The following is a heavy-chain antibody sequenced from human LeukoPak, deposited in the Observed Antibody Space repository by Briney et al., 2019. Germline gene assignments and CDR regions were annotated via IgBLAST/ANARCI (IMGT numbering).Heavy chain of an antibody. CDR1: GYNLSVYY. CDR2: MDPNSGDT. V-gene: IGHV1-2*02. J-gene: IGHJ4*02. CDR3: ASCPYDYVWGSYRSWVY. Sequence: GASVKVSCKGSGYNLSVYYMHWVRQAPGQGLEWMGWMDPNSGDTIYAPKFQGRVSMTRDTSITTAYMELSSLRSEDTAVYYCASCPYDYVWGSYRSWVYWGQGTLVTVSS. D-gene: IGHD3-16*02.